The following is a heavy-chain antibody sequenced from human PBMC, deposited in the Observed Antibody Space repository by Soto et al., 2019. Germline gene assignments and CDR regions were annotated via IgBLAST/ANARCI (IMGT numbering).Heavy chain of an antibody. V-gene: IGHV3-30-3*01. CDR2: ISYDGSNK. D-gene: IGHD4-17*01. CDR1: GFTFSSYA. Sequence: HPGGSLRLSCAASGFTFSSYAMHWVRQAPGKGLEWVAVISYDGSNKYYADSVKGRFTISRDNSKNTLYLQMNSLRAEDTAVYYCARGVVSRNDYGDYAGYGYWGQGTLVTVSS. J-gene: IGHJ4*02. CDR3: ARGVVSRNDYGDYAGYGY.